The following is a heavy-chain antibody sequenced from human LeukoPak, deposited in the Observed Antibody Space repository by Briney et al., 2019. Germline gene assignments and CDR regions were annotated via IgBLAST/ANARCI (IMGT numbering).Heavy chain of an antibody. CDR2: ISGSGGST. CDR3: AKDAGQWLVLGYFQH. J-gene: IGHJ1*01. Sequence: GGSLRLSCAASGFTFSSYAMSWVRQAPGKGLEWVSAISGSGGSTYYANSVKGRFTISRDNSKNTLYLQMNSLRAEDTAVYYCAKDAGQWLVLGYFQHWGQGTLVTVSS. V-gene: IGHV3-23*01. D-gene: IGHD6-19*01. CDR1: GFTFSSYA.